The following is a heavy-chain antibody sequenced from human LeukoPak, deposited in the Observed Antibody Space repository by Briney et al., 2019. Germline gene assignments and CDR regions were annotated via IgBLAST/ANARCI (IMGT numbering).Heavy chain of an antibody. CDR1: GFTFSSYS. V-gene: IGHV3-21*01. D-gene: IGHD4-23*01. J-gene: IGHJ5*02. CDR2: ISSSSSYI. CDR3: AGSHPATVVTWFDP. Sequence: PGGSLRLSCAASGFTFSSYSMNWVRQAPGKGLEWVSSISSSSSYIYYADSVKGRFTISRDNAKNSLYLQMDSLRAEDTAVYYCAGSHPATVVTWFDPWGQGTLVTVSS.